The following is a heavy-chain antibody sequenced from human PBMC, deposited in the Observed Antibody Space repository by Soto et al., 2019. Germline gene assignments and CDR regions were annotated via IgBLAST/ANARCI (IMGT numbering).Heavy chain of an antibody. CDR2: ISGSGGST. CDR3: AKDRYYYDSSGFPLDY. D-gene: IGHD3-22*01. Sequence: PGGSLRLSCAASGFTFSSYAMSWVRQAPGKGLEWVSAISGSGGSTYYADSVKGRFTISRDNSKNTLYLQMNSLRAEDTAVYYCAKDRYYYDSSGFPLDYWGQGTLVTVS. CDR1: GFTFSSYA. J-gene: IGHJ4*02. V-gene: IGHV3-23*01.